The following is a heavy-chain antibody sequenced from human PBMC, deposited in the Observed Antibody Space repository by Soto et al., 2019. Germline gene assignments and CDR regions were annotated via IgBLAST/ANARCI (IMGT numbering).Heavy chain of an antibody. J-gene: IGHJ5*02. CDR3: ARDSPFPSTGAFDP. V-gene: IGHV1-69*04. Sequence: SVKVSCKASGGTFSSYTISWMRQAPGQGLEWMGRIIPILGIANYAQKFQGRVTITADKSTSTAYMELSSLRSEDTAVYYCARDSPFPSTGAFDPWGQGTLVTVSS. CDR2: IIPILGIA. CDR1: GGTFSSYT. D-gene: IGHD2-8*02.